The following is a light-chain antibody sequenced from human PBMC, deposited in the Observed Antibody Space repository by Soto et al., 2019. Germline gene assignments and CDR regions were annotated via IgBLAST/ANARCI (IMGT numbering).Light chain of an antibody. CDR3: SSYTARSTWV. J-gene: IGLJ3*02. CDR2: EVS. V-gene: IGLV2-14*01. Sequence: QSVLTQPASVSGSPGQSITISCTGNSSDVGGYNYVSWYQQHPGTSPKLMIYEVSNRPSGVSNRSSGSKSGNTASLIISGLQAEDEGDYYCSSYTARSTWVFGGGTKLTVL. CDR1: SSDVGGYNY.